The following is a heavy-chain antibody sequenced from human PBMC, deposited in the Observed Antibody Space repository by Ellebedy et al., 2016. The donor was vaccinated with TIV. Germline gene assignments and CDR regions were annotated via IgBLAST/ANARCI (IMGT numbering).Heavy chain of an antibody. Sequence: PGGSLRLSCTASGFTFSQYYMTWIRQAPGKGLECSSYPNGGGSTVYDADPVKGRFTMSRDNAKNSVFLQMNSLRADDTAVYFCARVQRRITMLQGDFYMDVWGKGTTVTVSS. CDR2: PNGGGSTV. CDR3: ARVQRRITMLQGDFYMDV. CDR1: GFTFSQYY. D-gene: IGHD3-10*01. V-gene: IGHV3-11*01. J-gene: IGHJ6*03.